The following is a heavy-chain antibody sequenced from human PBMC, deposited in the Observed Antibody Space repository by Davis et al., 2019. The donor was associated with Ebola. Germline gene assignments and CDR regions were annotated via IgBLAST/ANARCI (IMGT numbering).Heavy chain of an antibody. CDR2: ISGSGGST. Sequence: GESLKISCAASGFTFSSYWMSWVRQAPGKGLEWVSAISGSGGSTYYADSVKGRFTISRDNSKNTLYLQMNSLRAEDTAVYYCAKDHGDYPWGQGTLVTVSS. D-gene: IGHD4-17*01. CDR1: GFTFSSYW. CDR3: AKDHGDYP. V-gene: IGHV3-23*01. J-gene: IGHJ4*02.